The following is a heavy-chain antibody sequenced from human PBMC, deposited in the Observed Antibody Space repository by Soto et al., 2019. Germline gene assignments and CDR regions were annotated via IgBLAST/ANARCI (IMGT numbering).Heavy chain of an antibody. CDR1: GFSFFGYA. D-gene: IGHD2-8*01. V-gene: IGHV3-23*01. Sequence: GGSRRLACTGCGFSFFGYAMSWVRQAPGKGLEWVSTISGSGGHTYYADSVKGRFVVSRDNDKNTVYLHMSSLTGEDTAVYFCAKIEMGWFAHWGQGT. CDR3: AKIEMGWFAH. J-gene: IGHJ5*02. CDR2: ISGSGGHT.